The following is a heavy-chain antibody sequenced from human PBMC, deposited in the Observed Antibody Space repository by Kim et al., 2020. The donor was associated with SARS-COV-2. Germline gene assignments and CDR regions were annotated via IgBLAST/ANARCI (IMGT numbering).Heavy chain of an antibody. CDR1: GYTFTSYY. J-gene: IGHJ4*02. CDR2: INPSGGST. Sequence: ASVKVSCKASGYTFTSYYMHWVRQAPGQGLEWMGIINPSGGSTSYAQKFQGRVTMTRDTSTSTVYMELSSLRSEDTAVYYCARVRGIQLWFGPTGGEYYFDYWGQGTLVTVSS. CDR3: ARVRGIQLWFGPTGGEYYFDY. V-gene: IGHV1-46*01. D-gene: IGHD5-18*01.